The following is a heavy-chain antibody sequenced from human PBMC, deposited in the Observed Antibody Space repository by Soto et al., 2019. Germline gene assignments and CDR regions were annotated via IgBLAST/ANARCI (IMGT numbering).Heavy chain of an antibody. Sequence: PSETLSLTCIVSNGSISDYYWTWIRQPPGKGLEWIGYIYSSGTTHYSPSLKSRITISVDTSKNQFSLKLSSVIAADTAVYYCARGVLEAAASKPFDIWGQGTLVTVSS. CDR1: NGSISDYY. CDR3: ARGVLEAAASKPFDI. CDR2: IYSSGTT. V-gene: IGHV4-59*01. J-gene: IGHJ3*02. D-gene: IGHD6-13*01.